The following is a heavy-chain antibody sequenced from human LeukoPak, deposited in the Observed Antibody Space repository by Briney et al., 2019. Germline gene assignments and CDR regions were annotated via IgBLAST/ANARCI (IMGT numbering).Heavy chain of an antibody. Sequence: GGSLRLSCAASGFTFSTYWMSWVRQAPGKGLEWVANIKEDGSGKYYVDSVKGRFIISRDNAKSSLYLHMNILRAEDTAVYYCARELSSGTDYFDYWGQGTLVTVSS. CDR3: ARELSSGTDYFDY. J-gene: IGHJ4*02. CDR2: IKEDGSGK. CDR1: GFTFSTYW. D-gene: IGHD3-10*01. V-gene: IGHV3-7*01.